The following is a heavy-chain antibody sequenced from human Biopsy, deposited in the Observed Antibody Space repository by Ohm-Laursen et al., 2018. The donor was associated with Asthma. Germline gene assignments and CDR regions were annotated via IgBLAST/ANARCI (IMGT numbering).Heavy chain of an antibody. CDR2: ISVYNGNT. Sequence: ASVKVSCKSSGYAFNSAGITWVRQAPGQGLEWMGWISVYNGNTKVAQKLQDRVTMITDTSTSTAYMELRSLRSDDTAVYFCARAVDYSHYYGIDVWGQGTTVTVS. D-gene: IGHD3-10*01. J-gene: IGHJ6*02. CDR3: ARAVDYSHYYGIDV. V-gene: IGHV1-18*01. CDR1: GYAFNSAG.